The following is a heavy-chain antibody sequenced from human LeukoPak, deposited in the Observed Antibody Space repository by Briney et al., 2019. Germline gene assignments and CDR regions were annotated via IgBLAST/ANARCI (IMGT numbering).Heavy chain of an antibody. Sequence: PGGSLRLSCAASGFIFSTYGMHWVRQAPGKGLEWVAFIRSDGSDKSYAGSVMGRFTISRDNSRNTLHLQMNTLRAEDTAVYYCGKLDSSSDYWGQGTLVTVSS. V-gene: IGHV3-30*02. D-gene: IGHD3-22*01. CDR1: GFIFSTYG. J-gene: IGHJ4*02. CDR2: IRSDGSDK. CDR3: GKLDSSSDY.